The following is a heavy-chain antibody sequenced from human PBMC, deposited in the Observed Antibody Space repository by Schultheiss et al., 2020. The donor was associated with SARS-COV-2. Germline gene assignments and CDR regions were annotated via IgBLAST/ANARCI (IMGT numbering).Heavy chain of an antibody. CDR2: IYYSGST. D-gene: IGHD3-3*01. J-gene: IGHJ4*02. V-gene: IGHV4-59*12. CDR1: GGSISSYY. Sequence: SETLSLTCTVSGGSISSYYWSWIRQPPGKGLEWIGYIYYSGSTNYNPSLKSRVTMSVDTSKNQFSLKLSSVTAADTAVYYCARSSYYDFWSGYYWGQGTLVTVFS. CDR3: ARSSYYDFWSGYY.